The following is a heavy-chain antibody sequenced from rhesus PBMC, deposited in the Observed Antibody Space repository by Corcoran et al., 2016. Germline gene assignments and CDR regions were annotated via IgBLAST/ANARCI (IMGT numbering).Heavy chain of an antibody. CDR3: ARGGGVIVVIPFDY. CDR2: IYGSGSST. Sequence: QLQLQESGPGLVKPSETLSVTCAVSGGSIRRSYWSWIRQAPGTGLEWIGYIYGSGSSTNYNPSLKSRVTLSVDTSKNQLSLRLSSVTTADTAVYCCARGGGVIVVIPFDYWGQGVLVTVSS. J-gene: IGHJ4*01. D-gene: IGHD3-28*01. V-gene: IGHV4-169*01. CDR1: GGSIRRSY.